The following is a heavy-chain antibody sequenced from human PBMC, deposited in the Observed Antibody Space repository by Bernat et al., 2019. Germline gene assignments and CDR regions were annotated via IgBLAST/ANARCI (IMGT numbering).Heavy chain of an antibody. Sequence: QVQLVQSGAEVKKPGASVKVSCKASGYSFTSYGISWVRQAPGQGLEWGAWISAYNGHTSYAQSVQGRVTMTTDTSTSTAYMELRSLTSDDTAVYYCARDWYYGSGRTTPFEYWGQGTLVTVSS. D-gene: IGHD3-10*01. J-gene: IGHJ4*02. CDR2: ISAYNGHT. CDR1: GYSFTSYG. V-gene: IGHV1-18*01. CDR3: ARDWYYGSGRTTPFEY.